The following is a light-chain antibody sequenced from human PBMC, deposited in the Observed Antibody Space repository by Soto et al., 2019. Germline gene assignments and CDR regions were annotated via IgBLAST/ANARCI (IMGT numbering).Light chain of an antibody. Sequence: NVMTQSPLSLPVTPGEPASISCRSSPSLLHSNGYNSLDWYLQKPGQSPQLLIYLGSNRASGVPDRFSGSGSGTDFTLKISRVEAEDVGVYYCMQALQTPRTFGQGT. V-gene: IGKV2-28*01. CDR3: MQALQTPRT. CDR1: PSLLHSNGYNS. CDR2: LGS. J-gene: IGKJ1*01.